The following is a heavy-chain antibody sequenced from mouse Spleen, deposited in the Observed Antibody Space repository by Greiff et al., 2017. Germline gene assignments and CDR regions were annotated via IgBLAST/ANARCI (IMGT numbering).Heavy chain of an antibody. CDR1: GYAFSSSW. J-gene: IGHJ3*01. V-gene: IGHV1-82*01. D-gene: IGHD3-1*01. Sequence: QVQLQQSGPELVKPGASVKISCKASGYAFSSSWMNWVKQRPGKGLEWIGRIYPGDGDTNYNGKFKGKATLTADKSSSTAYMQLSSLTSEDSAVYFCARKEAARAPFAYWGQGTLVTVSA. CDR3: ARKEAARAPFAY. CDR2: IYPGDGDT.